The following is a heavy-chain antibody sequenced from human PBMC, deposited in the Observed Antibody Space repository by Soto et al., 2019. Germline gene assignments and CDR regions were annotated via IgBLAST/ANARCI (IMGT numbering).Heavy chain of an antibody. CDR2: IDPRSGVT. D-gene: IGHD4-17*01. V-gene: IGHV1-2*02. Sequence: QVQVVQSGAEMKKPGASVRVSCKPYGYTFTAYYIHWMRQVPGQGLECLGWIDPRSGVTNYAQKFQGRVIMTRDMSIKTVYMELSWLTSDDTAVYYCATDDYGAVAFWGQGTLVTVSS. CDR3: ATDDYGAVAF. J-gene: IGHJ4*02. CDR1: GYTFTAYY.